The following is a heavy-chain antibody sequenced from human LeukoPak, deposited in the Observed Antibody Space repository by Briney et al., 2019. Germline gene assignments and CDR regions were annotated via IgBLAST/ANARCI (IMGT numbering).Heavy chain of an antibody. CDR2: ISYDGSNK. D-gene: IGHD2-2*01. V-gene: IGHV3-30-3*01. CDR1: GFAFSSYA. Sequence: PGRSLRLSCAASGFAFSSYAMHWVRQAPGKGLEWVAVISYDGSNKYYADSVKGRFTISRDNSKNTLYLQMNSLRAEDTAVYYCARSESSETGWYCSSTSCYGAFDIWGQGTMDTVSS. J-gene: IGHJ3*02. CDR3: ARSESSETGWYCSSTSCYGAFDI.